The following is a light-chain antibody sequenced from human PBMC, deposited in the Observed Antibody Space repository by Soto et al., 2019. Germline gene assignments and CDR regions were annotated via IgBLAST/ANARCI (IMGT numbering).Light chain of an antibody. V-gene: IGLV1-40*01. CDR3: ASWDDSLYSPV. Sequence: QSVLTQPPSVSGAPGQRVTISCTGSSSNIGANYDLHWYQHLPGTAPKLLIYDNSIRPSGVPDRFSGSKSGTSASLAISGLRSEDEADYYCASWDDSLYSPVFGGGTKVTVL. J-gene: IGLJ2*01. CDR1: SSNIGANYD. CDR2: DNS.